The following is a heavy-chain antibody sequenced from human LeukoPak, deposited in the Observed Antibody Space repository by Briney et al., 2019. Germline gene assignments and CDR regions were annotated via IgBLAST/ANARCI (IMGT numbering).Heavy chain of an antibody. Sequence: GASVKVSCKASGYTFTGYYMHWVRQAPGQGLEWMGWINPNSGGTNYAQKSQGRVTMTRDTSISTAYMELSSLRSEDTAVYYCARDISDVGSYYGMDVWGQGTTVTVSS. D-gene: IGHD1-26*01. J-gene: IGHJ6*02. CDR2: INPNSGGT. CDR1: GYTFTGYY. V-gene: IGHV1-2*02. CDR3: ARDISDVGSYYGMDV.